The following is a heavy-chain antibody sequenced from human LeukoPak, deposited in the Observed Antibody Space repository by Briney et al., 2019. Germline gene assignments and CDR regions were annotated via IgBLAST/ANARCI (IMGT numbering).Heavy chain of an antibody. CDR3: TTNVGFWSGYYSFDY. V-gene: IGHV1-18*01. CDR1: GYTFTSYG. CDR2: ISAYNGNT. J-gene: IGHJ4*02. Sequence: ASVKVSCKASGYTFTSYGISWVRQAPGQGLEWMGWISAYNGNTNYAQKLQGRVTMTTDTSTSTAYMELRSLRSDDTAVHYCTTNVGFWSGYYSFDYWGQGTLVTVSS. D-gene: IGHD3-3*01.